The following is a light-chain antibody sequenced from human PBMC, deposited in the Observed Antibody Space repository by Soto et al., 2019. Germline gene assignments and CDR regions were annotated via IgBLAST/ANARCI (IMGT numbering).Light chain of an antibody. CDR2: KAS. Sequence: DIQMTQSPSTLSASVGDRVTITCRASQSISSWLAWYQQKTGKAPKLLIYKASSLESGVPSRFSGSGSGTEFTLTIISLQPDDFATYYCQQYNSYSPYTFGQGTKLEIK. J-gene: IGKJ2*01. V-gene: IGKV1-5*03. CDR1: QSISSW. CDR3: QQYNSYSPYT.